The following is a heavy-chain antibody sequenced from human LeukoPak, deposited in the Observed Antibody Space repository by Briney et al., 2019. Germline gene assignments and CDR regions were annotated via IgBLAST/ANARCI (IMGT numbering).Heavy chain of an antibody. CDR1: GGSISSGDYY. V-gene: IGHV4-30-4*01. CDR2: IYYSGST. Sequence: SQTLSLTCTVSGGSISSGDYYWSWIRQPPGKGLEWIGYIYYSGSTNYNPSLRSRVTISIDTSKNQFSLRLSSVTAADTAVYYCARDLYPYDSSGTTYNWFDPWGQGTLVTVSS. CDR3: ARDLYPYDSSGTTYNWFDP. J-gene: IGHJ5*02. D-gene: IGHD3-22*01.